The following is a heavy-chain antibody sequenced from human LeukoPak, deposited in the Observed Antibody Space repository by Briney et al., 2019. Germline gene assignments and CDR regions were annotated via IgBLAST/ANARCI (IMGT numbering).Heavy chain of an antibody. Sequence: ASVKVSCKASGYTFFTSDVSWVRQAPGQGLEWMGWMSAYNGKTNYAQKFQGRVTMTTDTSTSTAYMELRSLRSDDTAVYYCARASGETTVVTLYYFDYWGQGTLVTVSS. D-gene: IGHD4-23*01. J-gene: IGHJ4*02. CDR2: MSAYNGKT. V-gene: IGHV1-18*01. CDR3: ARASGETTVVTLYYFDY. CDR1: GYTFFTSD.